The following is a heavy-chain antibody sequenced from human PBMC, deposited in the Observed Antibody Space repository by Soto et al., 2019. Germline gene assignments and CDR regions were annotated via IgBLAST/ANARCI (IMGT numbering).Heavy chain of an antibody. CDR2: LIPIFGTA. CDR3: ARVPQPDYGVYGPHHYYGMDV. J-gene: IGHJ6*02. D-gene: IGHD4-17*01. Sequence: QVQLVQSGAEVKKPGSSVKVSCKASGGTFSSYAISWVRQAPGQGLDRMGGLIPIFGTANYAQKFQGRVTITADESTSTAYMELSSLRSEDTAVYYCARVPQPDYGVYGPHHYYGMDVWGQGTTVTVSS. V-gene: IGHV1-69*01. CDR1: GGTFSSYA.